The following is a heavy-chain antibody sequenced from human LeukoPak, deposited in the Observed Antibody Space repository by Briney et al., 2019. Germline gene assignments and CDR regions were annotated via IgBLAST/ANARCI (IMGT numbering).Heavy chain of an antibody. CDR1: GFTFNSYW. Sequence: PGGSLRLSCAASGFTFNSYWMHWVRQAPGKGLVWVSRINGDGSSTNYADSVKGRFTISRDNAKNTLYLQMNSLRAEDTAVYYCAREAFGAFRYWGQGTLIPASS. J-gene: IGHJ4*02. CDR3: AREAFGAFRY. D-gene: IGHD2/OR15-2a*01. CDR2: INGDGSST. V-gene: IGHV3-74*01.